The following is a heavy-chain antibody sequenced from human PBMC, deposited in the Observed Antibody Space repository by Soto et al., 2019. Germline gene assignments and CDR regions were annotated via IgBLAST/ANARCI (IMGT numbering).Heavy chain of an antibody. CDR3: AKSFSSSKYYYGMDV. D-gene: IGHD6-6*01. CDR1: GFTFSSYA. V-gene: IGHV3-23*01. Sequence: GSLRLSCAASGFTFSSYAMSWVRQAPGKGLEWVSAISGSGGSTYYADSVKGRFTISRDNSKNTLYLQMNSLRAEDTAVYYCAKSFSSSKYYYGMDVWGQGTTVTVSS. J-gene: IGHJ6*02. CDR2: ISGSGGST.